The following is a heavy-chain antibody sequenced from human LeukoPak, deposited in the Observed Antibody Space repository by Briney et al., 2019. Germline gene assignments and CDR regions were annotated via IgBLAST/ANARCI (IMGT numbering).Heavy chain of an antibody. CDR3: AREFRGYSCGYDY. V-gene: IGHV4-34*01. D-gene: IGHD5-18*01. CDR1: GGSFSGYY. CDR2: INHSGST. Sequence: SETLSLTCAVYGGSFSGYYWSWIRQPPGKGLEWIGEINHSGSTNYNPSLKSRVTISVDTSKNQFSLKLSSVTAADTAVYYCAREFRGYSCGYDYWGQGTLVTVSS. J-gene: IGHJ4*02.